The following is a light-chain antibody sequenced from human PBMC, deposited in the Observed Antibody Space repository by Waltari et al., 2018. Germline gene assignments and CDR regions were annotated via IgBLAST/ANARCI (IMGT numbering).Light chain of an antibody. Sequence: EIVLTQSPGTLSLFPGERATLSCRASQSVSSNYLAWYQQKPGQAPRRLSHDASSRATGIPDRFSGSGSGTDFTLTISGLEPEDFAVYFCQHYSSAPNTFGQGTRLEIK. CDR2: DAS. CDR3: QHYSSAPNT. CDR1: QSVSSNY. V-gene: IGKV3-20*01. J-gene: IGKJ2*01.